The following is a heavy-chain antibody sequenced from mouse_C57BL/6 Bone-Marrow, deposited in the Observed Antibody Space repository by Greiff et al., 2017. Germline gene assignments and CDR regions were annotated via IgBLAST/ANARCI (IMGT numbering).Heavy chain of an antibody. J-gene: IGHJ3*01. V-gene: IGHV1-54*01. D-gene: IGHD1-1*01. CDR2: INPGSGGT. Sequence: QVQLQQSGAELVRPGTSVKVSCKASGYAFTNYLIEWVKQRPGQGLEWIGVINPGSGGTNYNEKFKGKATLTAEKSSSTAYMQLSSLTSEDSAVYFCARGYGSRFAYWGQGTLVTVSA. CDR1: GYAFTNYL. CDR3: ARGYGSRFAY.